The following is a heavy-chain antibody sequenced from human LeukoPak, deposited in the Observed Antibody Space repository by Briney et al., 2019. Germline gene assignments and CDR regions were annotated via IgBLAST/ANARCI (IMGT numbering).Heavy chain of an antibody. Sequence: GSLRLSCAASGFTFSSYEMNWVRQAPGKGLEWISYISSSSTTIHYADSVKGRFTISRDNAENSLYLQMNSLRVEDTAVYYCAKDRESYYCINTNCYLDYWGQGTLVTVSS. CDR2: ISSSSTTI. D-gene: IGHD2-2*01. J-gene: IGHJ4*02. CDR3: AKDRESYYCINTNCYLDY. CDR1: GFTFSSYE. V-gene: IGHV3-48*03.